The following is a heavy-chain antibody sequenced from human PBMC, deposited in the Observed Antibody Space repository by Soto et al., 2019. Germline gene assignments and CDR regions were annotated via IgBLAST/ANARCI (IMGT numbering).Heavy chain of an antibody. J-gene: IGHJ6*02. CDR1: GSAITRYY. D-gene: IGHD6-19*01. CDR2: INPGGGSA. Sequence: QVDLVQSGAEVKKPGASVTISCKASGSAITRYYIHWVRQAPGRGLEWMGIINPGGGSASYAQKFQDRVTIDKDTSTGTVYMDLRSLRTEDTAVYYCARDTSGWSLNVFDVWGQGTTVNVSS. CDR3: ARDTSGWSLNVFDV. V-gene: IGHV1-46*01.